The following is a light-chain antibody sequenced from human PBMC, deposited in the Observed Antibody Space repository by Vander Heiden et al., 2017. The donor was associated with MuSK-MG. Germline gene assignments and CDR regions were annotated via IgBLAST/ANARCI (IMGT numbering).Light chain of an antibody. Sequence: DIQITQSPSSLSASVGDRVTITCRASQGISSNLAWYQQKVGKAPQLLIYAASSLQRGVPSRFSGGGSGTDFSLTISSLQPEDFATYYCQQANDFPITFGQGTRLEIK. CDR3: QQANDFPIT. CDR1: QGISSN. J-gene: IGKJ5*01. V-gene: IGKV1-12*01. CDR2: AAS.